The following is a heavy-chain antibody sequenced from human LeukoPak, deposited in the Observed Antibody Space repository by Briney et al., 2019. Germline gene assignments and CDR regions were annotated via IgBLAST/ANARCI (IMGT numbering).Heavy chain of an antibody. CDR2: IYYSGST. J-gene: IGHJ5*02. D-gene: IGHD6-19*01. CDR3: ARRFRVAVAGILCFDP. CDR1: GGSISSSSYY. V-gene: IGHV4-39*01. Sequence: PSETLSLTCTVSGGSISSSSYYWGWIRQPPGKGLEWIGSIYYSGSTYYNPSLKSRVTISVDTSKNQFSLKLSSVTAADTAVYYCARRFRVAVAGILCFDPWGQGTLVTVSS.